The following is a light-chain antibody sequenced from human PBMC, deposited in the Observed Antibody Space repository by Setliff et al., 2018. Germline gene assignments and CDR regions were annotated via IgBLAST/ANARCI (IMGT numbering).Light chain of an antibody. J-gene: IGLJ1*01. CDR1: SSDVGYYNY. V-gene: IGLV2-14*01. Sequence: QSVLTQPASVSGSPGQSITISCTGTSSDVGYYNYVSWYQRHPGKAPKLMIYEVSNRPPGVSNRFSGSKSGNTASLTISGLQAEDEADYYCSSYTSSSTRVFGTGTKVTVL. CDR2: EVS. CDR3: SSYTSSSTRV.